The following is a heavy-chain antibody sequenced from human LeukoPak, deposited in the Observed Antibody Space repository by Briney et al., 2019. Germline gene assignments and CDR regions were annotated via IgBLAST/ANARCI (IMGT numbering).Heavy chain of an antibody. J-gene: IGHJ4*02. D-gene: IGHD3-22*01. CDR3: ASDRSYDKGPLDY. CDR2: INPNSGDT. Sequence: ASVKVSCKASGYTFTDYYMHWVRQAPGQGLEWMGWINPNSGDTKYAQNFQGWVSMTRDTAISTAYMELSSLTSDETAVYYCASDRSYDKGPLDYWGQGTLVTVSS. CDR1: GYTFTDYY. V-gene: IGHV1-2*04.